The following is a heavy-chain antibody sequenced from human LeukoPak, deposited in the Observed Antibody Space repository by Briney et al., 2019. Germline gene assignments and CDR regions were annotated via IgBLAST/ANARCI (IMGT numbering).Heavy chain of an antibody. CDR3: ARARYFDWLFFFQH. V-gene: IGHV4-34*01. CDR2: INHSGST. CDR1: GGSFSGYY. D-gene: IGHD3-9*01. Sequence: SETLSLTCAVYGGSFSGYYWSWIRQPPGKGLEWIGEINHSGSTNYNPSLKSRVTISVDTSKTQFSLKLSSVTAADTAVYYCARARYFDWLFFFQHWGQGTLVTVSS. J-gene: IGHJ1*01.